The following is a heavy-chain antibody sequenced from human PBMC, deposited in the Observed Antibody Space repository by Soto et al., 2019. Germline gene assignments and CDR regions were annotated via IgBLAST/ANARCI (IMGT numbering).Heavy chain of an antibody. D-gene: IGHD3-22*01. CDR1: GDAISSSNW. J-gene: IGHJ6*02. CDR2: IYQSGST. CDR3: ARSGYYYDSSGYYPYYYYGMDV. Sequence: SETLSLTCAVSGDAISSSNWWSWVRQPPGKGLEWIGEIYQSGSTNYNPSLKSRVTISVDKSKNQFSLKLSSVTAADTAVYYCARSGYYYDSSGYYPYYYYGMDVWGQGTTVTVSS. V-gene: IGHV4-4*02.